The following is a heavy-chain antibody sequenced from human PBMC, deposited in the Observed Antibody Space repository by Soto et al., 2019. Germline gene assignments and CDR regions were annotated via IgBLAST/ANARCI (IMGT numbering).Heavy chain of an antibody. CDR2: ISAYNGNT. CDR3: AMYMFGFLGWLLYLDY. D-gene: IGHD3-3*01. V-gene: IGHV1-18*04. CDR1: GYTFTSYG. Sequence: ASVKVSCKASGYTFTSYGISWVRQAPGQGLEWMGLISAYNGNTNYAQKLQGRVTMTTDTSTSTAYMELRSLRSDDTAVYYCAMYMFGFLGWLLYLDYWGQGTLVTVSS. J-gene: IGHJ4*02.